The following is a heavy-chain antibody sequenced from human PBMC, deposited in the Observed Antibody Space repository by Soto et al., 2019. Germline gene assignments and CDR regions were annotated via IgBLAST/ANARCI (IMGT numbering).Heavy chain of an antibody. CDR1: GYTFTSYG. D-gene: IGHD2-15*01. Sequence: GASVKVSCKASGYTFTSYGISWVRQAPGQGLEWMGWISAYNGNTNYAQKLQGRVTMTEDTSTDTAYMELSSLRSEDTAVYYCATAGLGCIGGSCYSGYYYYYGMDVWGQGTTVTVSS. CDR2: ISAYNGNT. J-gene: IGHJ6*02. V-gene: IGHV1-18*01. CDR3: ATAGLGCIGGSCYSGYYYYYGMDV.